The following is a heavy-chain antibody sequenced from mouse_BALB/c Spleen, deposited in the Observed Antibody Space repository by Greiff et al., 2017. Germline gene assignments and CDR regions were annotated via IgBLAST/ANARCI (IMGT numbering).Heavy chain of an antibody. J-gene: IGHJ4*01. D-gene: IGHD1-2*01. Sequence: EVMLVESGGGLVQPGGSLKLSCAASGFTFSSYGMSWVRQTPDKRLELVATINSNGGSTYYPDSVKGRFTISRDNAKNTLYLQMSSLKSEDTAMYYCARSTARAMDYWGQGTSVTVSS. V-gene: IGHV5-6-3*01. CDR1: GFTFSSYG. CDR2: INSNGGST. CDR3: ARSTARAMDY.